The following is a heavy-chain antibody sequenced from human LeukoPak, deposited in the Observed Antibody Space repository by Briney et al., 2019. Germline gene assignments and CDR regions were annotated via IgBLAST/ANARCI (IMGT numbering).Heavy chain of an antibody. J-gene: IGHJ5*02. D-gene: IGHD2-2*01. CDR1: GGSISSYY. Sequence: SETLSLTCTVSGGSISSYYWSWIRQPAGKGLEWIGRIYTSGSTNYNPSLKSRVTMSVDTSKNQFSLKLSSVTAADTAVYYCARDLRDIVVVPAANWFDPWGQGTLVTVSS. CDR2: IYTSGST. V-gene: IGHV4-4*07. CDR3: ARDLRDIVVVPAANWFDP.